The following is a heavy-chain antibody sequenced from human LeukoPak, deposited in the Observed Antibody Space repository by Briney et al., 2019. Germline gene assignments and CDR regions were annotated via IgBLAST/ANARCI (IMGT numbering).Heavy chain of an antibody. J-gene: IGHJ6*02. D-gene: IGHD4-23*01. CDR2: INPNSGGR. Sequence: ASVSLSCKASGYIFTGYYMHWVRQAPGQGLEWMGWINPNSGGRKYAQRFQGRVTMTRDTSISTAYMDLSRLRFDDTAVYYCARTLTPTVANGMDVWGQGTTVTVSS. V-gene: IGHV1-2*02. CDR1: GYIFTGYY. CDR3: ARTLTPTVANGMDV.